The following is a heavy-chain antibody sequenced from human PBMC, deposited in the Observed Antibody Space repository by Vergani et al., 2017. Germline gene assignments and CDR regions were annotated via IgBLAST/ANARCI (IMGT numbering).Heavy chain of an antibody. CDR2: IYYTGST. CDR3: ARDSSITIFGVPLDV. J-gene: IGHJ6*04. D-gene: IGHD3-3*01. CDR1: GGSINNGDYY. V-gene: IGHV4-30-4*01. Sequence: QVQLQESGPGLVKPSQTLSLTCTVSGGSINNGDYYWSWIRQPPGKGLEWSGYIYYTGSTYYNPSLKSRVTISEDTSKNQFSLKLSSVTAADTAVYYCARDSSITIFGVPLDVWGKGTTVTVSS.